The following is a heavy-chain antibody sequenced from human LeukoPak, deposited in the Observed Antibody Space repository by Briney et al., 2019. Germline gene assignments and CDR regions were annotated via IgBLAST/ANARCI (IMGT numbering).Heavy chain of an antibody. V-gene: IGHV3-21*01. D-gene: IGHD6-19*01. CDR1: GFTFSSYS. Sequence: GGSLRLSCVASGFTFSSYSMNWVRQAPGKGLEWVSSISSSSSYIYYADSVKGRFTISRDNAKNSLYLQMNSLRAEDTAVYYCARAGQWLGNFDYWGQGTLVTVSS. CDR2: ISSSSSYI. CDR3: ARAGQWLGNFDY. J-gene: IGHJ4*02.